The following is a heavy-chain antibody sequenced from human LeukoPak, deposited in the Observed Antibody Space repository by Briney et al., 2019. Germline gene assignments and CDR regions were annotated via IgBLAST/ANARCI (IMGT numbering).Heavy chain of an antibody. CDR2: ISGSGDDT. CDR1: GFTFMNYG. V-gene: IGHV3-23*01. Sequence: GGSLRLSCAASGFTFMNYGMNWVRQAPGKGLEWVSSISGSGDDTYYADSVKGRFSISRDNSKNSLYLQMNSLRAEDTAMYYCARLSAMLRGPEPIYYFDYWGQGTLVTVSS. D-gene: IGHD3-10*01. J-gene: IGHJ4*01. CDR3: ARLSAMLRGPEPIYYFDY.